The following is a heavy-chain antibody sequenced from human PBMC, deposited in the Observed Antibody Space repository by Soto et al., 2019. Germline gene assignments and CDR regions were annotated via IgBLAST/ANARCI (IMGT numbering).Heavy chain of an antibody. CDR1: GFTFSSYG. D-gene: IGHD5-18*01. J-gene: IGHJ6*02. V-gene: IGHV3-30*18. CDR3: ANVLQLWSKFYYYYGMDV. Sequence: GGSLRLSCAASGFTFSSYGMHWVRQAPGKGLEWVAVISYDGSNKYYADSVKGRFTISRDNSKNTLYLQMNSLRAEDTAVYYCANVLQLWSKFYYYYGMDVSSQGTTVTVSS. CDR2: ISYDGSNK.